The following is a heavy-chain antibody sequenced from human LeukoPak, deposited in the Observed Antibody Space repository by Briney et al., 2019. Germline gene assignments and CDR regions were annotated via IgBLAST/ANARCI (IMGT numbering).Heavy chain of an antibody. CDR2: VSYSGST. CDR1: GGSISSYY. Sequence: SETLSLTCTVSGGSISSYYWSWIRQPPGKGLEWIGYVSYSGSTNYNPSLKSRVTISVDTSKNQFSLKLNSVTAADTAVYYCASLTLSDTSGYGEFDYWGQGTLVTVSS. CDR3: ASLTLSDTSGYGEFDY. J-gene: IGHJ4*02. D-gene: IGHD3-22*01. V-gene: IGHV4-59*08.